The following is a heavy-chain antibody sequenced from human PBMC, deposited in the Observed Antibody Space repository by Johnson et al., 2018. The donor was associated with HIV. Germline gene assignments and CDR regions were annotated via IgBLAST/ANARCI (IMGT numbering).Heavy chain of an antibody. CDR3: ARAREVYYLDAFDF. V-gene: IGHV3-66*01. Sequence: VQLVESGGGLVQPGGSLRLSCAASGFTVSSNYMNWVRQAPGKGLEWVSVIYSGGNTYYTDSVQGRFTISRDNSKNTLYLQMNSLRVEDTALYYCARAREVYYLDAFDFWGQGTMVTVSS. J-gene: IGHJ3*01. CDR1: GFTVSSNY. D-gene: IGHD3-22*01. CDR2: IYSGGNT.